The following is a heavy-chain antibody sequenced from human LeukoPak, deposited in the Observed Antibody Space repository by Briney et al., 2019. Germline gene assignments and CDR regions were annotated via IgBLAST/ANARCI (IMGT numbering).Heavy chain of an antibody. V-gene: IGHV1-2*02. Sequence: ASVKVSCKASGYTFTGYYTHWVRQAPGQGLEWMGWINPNSGGTNYAQKFQGRVTMTRDTSISTAYMELSRLRSDDTAVYYCARVGVVVAANHWFDPWGQGTLVTVSS. CDR3: ARVGVVVAANHWFDP. CDR1: GYTFTGYY. J-gene: IGHJ5*02. CDR2: INPNSGGT. D-gene: IGHD2-15*01.